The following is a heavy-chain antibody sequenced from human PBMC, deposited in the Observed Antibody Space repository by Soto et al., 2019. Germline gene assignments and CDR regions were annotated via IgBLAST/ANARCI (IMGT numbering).Heavy chain of an antibody. J-gene: IGHJ4*02. CDR2: ISTSSSTF. D-gene: IGHD1-26*01. Sequence: PGGSLRLSCVASGFSFSENNMSWVRQAPGKGLDWVSIISTSSSTFFYAALLKGRVTASKNNDKNTVYLQMDNRGAEDSAVYFCERGRGGVPATADLDYWGQGTLVTVSS. V-gene: IGHV3-21*06. CDR3: ERGRGGVPATADLDY. CDR1: GFSFSENN.